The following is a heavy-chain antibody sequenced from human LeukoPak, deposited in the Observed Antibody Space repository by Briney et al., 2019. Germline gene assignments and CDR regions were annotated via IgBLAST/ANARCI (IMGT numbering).Heavy chain of an antibody. CDR1: GFTFSSYS. CDR2: ISSSGSGDNT. CDR3: AKGRSVRLPPDY. Sequence: GGSLRLSCAASGFTFSSYSMNWVRQAPGKGLEWVSGISSSGSGDNTYYADSVKGRFTISRDSSKNTVFLYMNTLRAEDTAIYYCAKGRSVRLPPDYWGQGTLVTVSS. D-gene: IGHD1-26*01. V-gene: IGHV3-23*01. J-gene: IGHJ4*02.